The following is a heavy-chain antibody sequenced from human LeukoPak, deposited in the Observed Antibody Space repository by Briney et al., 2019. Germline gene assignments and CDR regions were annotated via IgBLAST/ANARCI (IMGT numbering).Heavy chain of an antibody. D-gene: IGHD6-13*01. V-gene: IGHV3-23*01. Sequence: GGSLRLSCAASGFTFSGYAMSWVRQAPGKGLEWVSVIGGSGGNTNYADSVKGRFTISRDNSKNTLYLQMNSLRVEDTAVYYCAKAPGPVGAAGDWFDPWGQGTLVTVSS. J-gene: IGHJ5*02. CDR3: AKAPGPVGAAGDWFDP. CDR2: IGGSGGNT. CDR1: GFTFSGYA.